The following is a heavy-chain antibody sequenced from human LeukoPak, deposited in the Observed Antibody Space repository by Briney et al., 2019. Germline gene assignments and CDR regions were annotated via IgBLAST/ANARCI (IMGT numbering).Heavy chain of an antibody. V-gene: IGHV1-2*02. CDR3: ARVSGSSSYASFDY. J-gene: IGHJ4*02. Sequence: ASVEVSCKASGYTFTGYYMHWVRQAPGQGLEWMGWINPNSGGTNYAQKFQGRVTMTRDTSISTAYMELSRLRSDDTAVYYCARVSGSSSYASFDYWGQGTLVTVSS. CDR2: INPNSGGT. D-gene: IGHD6-13*01. CDR1: GYTFTGYY.